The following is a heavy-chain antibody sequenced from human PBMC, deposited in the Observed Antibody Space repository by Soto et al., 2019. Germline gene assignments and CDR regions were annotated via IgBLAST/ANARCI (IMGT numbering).Heavy chain of an antibody. V-gene: IGHV3-23*01. J-gene: IGHJ4*02. D-gene: IGHD6-13*01. CDR1: GFTFSSYA. Sequence: HPGGSLRLSCAASGFTFSSYAMSWVRQAPGKGLEWVSAISGSGGSTYYADSVKGRFTISRDNSKNTLYLQMNSLRAEDTAVYYCASSMEQQLPHLFDYWGQGTLVTVSS. CDR3: ASSMEQQLPHLFDY. CDR2: ISGSGGST.